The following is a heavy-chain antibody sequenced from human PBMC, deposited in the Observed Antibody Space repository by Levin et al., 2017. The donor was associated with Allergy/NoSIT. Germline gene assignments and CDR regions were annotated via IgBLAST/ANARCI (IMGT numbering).Heavy chain of an antibody. D-gene: IGHD6-19*01. J-gene: IGHJ3*02. Sequence: GESLKISCAASGFTFSSYGMHWVRQAPGKGLEWVAVTSSDGRKKFYADSVKGRFTISRDNSKNTLDLQMNSLSAEDTAVYYCAKDVYGSGWYPLGNDAFEMWGQGTKVSVSS. CDR3: AKDVYGSGWYPLGNDAFEM. CDR2: TSSDGRKK. CDR1: GFTFSSYG. V-gene: IGHV3-30*18.